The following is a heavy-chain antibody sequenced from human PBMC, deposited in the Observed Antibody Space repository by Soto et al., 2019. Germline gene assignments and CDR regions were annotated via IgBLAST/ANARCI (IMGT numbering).Heavy chain of an antibody. J-gene: IGHJ4*02. CDR2: IYYSGST. V-gene: IGHV4-59*01. CDR3: ARGGNDFWFDY. CDR1: GGSISSYY. D-gene: IGHD3-3*01. Sequence: PSETLSLTCTVSGGSISSYYLSWIRQPPGKGLEWIGYIYYSGSTNYSPSLKSRVTISVDTSKNQFSLKLSSVTAADTAVYYCARGGNDFWFDYWGQGTLVTVSS.